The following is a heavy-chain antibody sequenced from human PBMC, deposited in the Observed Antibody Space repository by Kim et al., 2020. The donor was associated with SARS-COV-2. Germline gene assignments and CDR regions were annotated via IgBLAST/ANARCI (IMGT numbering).Heavy chain of an antibody. Sequence: SETLSLTCTVSGGSISSSSYYWGWIRQPPGKGLEWIGSIYYSGSTYYNPSLKSRVTIYVATSKNQFSLKLSSVTAADTAVYYCARGQLLQKPNWFDPWGQGTLVTVSS. CDR2: IYYSGST. CDR1: GGSISSSSYY. CDR3: ARGQLLQKPNWFDP. D-gene: IGHD2-2*01. V-gene: IGHV4-39*01. J-gene: IGHJ5*02.